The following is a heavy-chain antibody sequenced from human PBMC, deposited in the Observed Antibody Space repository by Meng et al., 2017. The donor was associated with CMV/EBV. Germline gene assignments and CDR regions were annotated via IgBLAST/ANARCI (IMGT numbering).Heavy chain of an antibody. D-gene: IGHD3-3*01. CDR1: GFTFSSYA. V-gene: IGHV3-30*04. CDR2: ISYDGSNK. CDR3: ARDLGRFLEWSGALGGMDV. J-gene: IGHJ6*02. Sequence: GGSLRLSCTASGFTFSSYAMHWVRQAPGKGREWVAVISYDGSNKYYADSVKGRFTISRDNSKNTLYLQMNSLRAEDTAVYYCARDLGRFLEWSGALGGMDVWGQGTTVTVSS.